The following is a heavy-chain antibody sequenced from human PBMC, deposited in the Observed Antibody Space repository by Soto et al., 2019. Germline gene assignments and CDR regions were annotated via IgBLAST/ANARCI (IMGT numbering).Heavy chain of an antibody. V-gene: IGHV4-59*12. CDR2: IYYSGST. J-gene: IGHJ4*02. CDR1: GGSISSYY. D-gene: IGHD1-1*01. CDR3: AKDRGGRWELEPIETGYFDY. Sequence: PSETLSLTCTVSGGSISSYYWSWIRQPPGKGLEWIGYIYYSGSTNYNPSLKSRVTISVDNSKNTLYLQMNSLRAEDTAVYYCAKDRGGRWELEPIETGYFDYWGQGTLVNVS.